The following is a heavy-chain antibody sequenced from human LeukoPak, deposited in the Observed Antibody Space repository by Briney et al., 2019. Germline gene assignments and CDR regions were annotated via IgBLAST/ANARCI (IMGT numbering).Heavy chain of an antibody. V-gene: IGHV3-7*01. Sequence: GGSLRLSCAASGFTFSDYWMTWVRQAPGKGLEWVARIKQGGSEKNYVDSAKGRFTISRDNTKNSLYLQMNSLRAEDTAVYYCARGGSYHHYWGQGTLVTVSS. CDR3: ARGGSYHHY. CDR2: IKQGGSEK. J-gene: IGHJ4*02. CDR1: GFTFSDYW. D-gene: IGHD1-26*01.